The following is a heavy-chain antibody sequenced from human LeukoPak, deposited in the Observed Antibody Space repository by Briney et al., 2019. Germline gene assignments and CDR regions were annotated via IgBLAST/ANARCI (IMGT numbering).Heavy chain of an antibody. CDR2: ISSTSSTI. V-gene: IGHV3-48*01. CDR3: ARGDWGSNFDY. CDR1: GFTFSSYN. D-gene: IGHD7-27*01. Sequence: GGSLRLSCAAPGFTFSSYNMNWVRQAPGKGLEWLSYISSTSSTIYYADSVKGRLTISRDNAKNSLYLHMNSLRGEDTAVYYCARGDWGSNFDYWGQGTLVTVSS. J-gene: IGHJ4*02.